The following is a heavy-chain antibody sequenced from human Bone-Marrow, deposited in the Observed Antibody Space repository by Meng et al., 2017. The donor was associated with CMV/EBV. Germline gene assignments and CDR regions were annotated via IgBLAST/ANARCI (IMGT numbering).Heavy chain of an antibody. CDR2: IRYDGMTQ. CDR1: GFTFSDYY. D-gene: IGHD4/OR15-4a*01. V-gene: IGHV3-30*02. CDR3: VKDWGYGDDEG. Sequence: GGSLRLSCAASGFTFSDYYMSWIRQAPGKGLEWVAFIRYDGMTQYYADSLRGRVIISRDNSKNMFFLHINSLRTDDTAVYYCVKDWGYGDDEGWGQGTLVTVSS. J-gene: IGHJ4*02.